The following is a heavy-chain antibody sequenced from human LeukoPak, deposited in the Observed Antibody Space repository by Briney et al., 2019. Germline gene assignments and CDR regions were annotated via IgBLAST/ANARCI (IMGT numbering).Heavy chain of an antibody. D-gene: IGHD6-19*01. Sequence: SETLSLTCTVSGGSMSNYYWSWIRQPAGKGLEWVGHIYTSGTTSYNPSLKSRVTMSVDTSNNQFSLKVTSVTAADTAVYFCARGNGWYYYWGQGTLVTVSS. J-gene: IGHJ4*02. CDR2: IYTSGTT. V-gene: IGHV4-4*07. CDR1: GGSMSNYY. CDR3: ARGNGWYYY.